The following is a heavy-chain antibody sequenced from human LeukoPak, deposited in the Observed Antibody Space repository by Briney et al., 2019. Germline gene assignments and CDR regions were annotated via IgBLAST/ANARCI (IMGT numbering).Heavy chain of an antibody. Sequence: GGSLRLSCAASGFTFSGSAMHWVRQASGKGLEWVGRIRSKANSYATAYAASVKGRFTISRDDSKNTAYLQMNSLKTEDTAVYYCAKDSAWGRYDDWGQGTLVTVSS. J-gene: IGHJ1*01. V-gene: IGHV3-73*01. CDR1: GFTFSGSA. CDR3: AKDSAWGRYDD. CDR2: IRSKANSYAT. D-gene: IGHD3-16*01.